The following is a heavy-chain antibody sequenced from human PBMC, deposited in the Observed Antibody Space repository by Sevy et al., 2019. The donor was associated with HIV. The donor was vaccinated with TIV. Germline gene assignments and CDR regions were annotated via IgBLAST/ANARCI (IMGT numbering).Heavy chain of an antibody. CDR2: ISSRSSYI. V-gene: IGHV3-21*01. J-gene: IGHJ6*03. CDR3: ASGKNWGMGYYYMDV. CDR1: GFTFSSYS. Sequence: GGFLRLSCAASGFTFSSYSMNWVRQAPGKGLEWVSSISSRSSYIYYADSVKGRFTISRDNAKNSLYLQMNSLRAEDTAVYYCASGKNWGMGYYYMDVWGKGTTVTVSS. D-gene: IGHD7-27*01.